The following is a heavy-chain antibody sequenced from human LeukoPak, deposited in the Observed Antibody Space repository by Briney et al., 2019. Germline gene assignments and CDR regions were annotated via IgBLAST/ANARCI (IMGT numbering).Heavy chain of an antibody. Sequence: GGSLRLSCAASGFTFSSYWMSWVRQAPGKGLEWVANIKQDGSEKYYVDSVKGRFTISRDNAKNSLYLQMNSLRAEDTAVYYCARVYGSGSYHDAFDIWGQGTMVTVSS. V-gene: IGHV3-7*01. CDR2: IKQDGSEK. CDR1: GFTFSSYW. D-gene: IGHD3-10*01. CDR3: ARVYGSGSYHDAFDI. J-gene: IGHJ3*02.